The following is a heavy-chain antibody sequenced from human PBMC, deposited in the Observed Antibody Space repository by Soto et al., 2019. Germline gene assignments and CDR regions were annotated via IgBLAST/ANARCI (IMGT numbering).Heavy chain of an antibody. D-gene: IGHD3-22*01. J-gene: IGHJ3*02. V-gene: IGHV3-66*01. CDR2: IYSGGST. CDR1: GFTVSSNY. CDR3: ARASVAMMYRGAFDI. Sequence: EVQLVESGGGLVQPGGSLRLSCAASGFTVSSNYMSWVRQAPGKGLEWVSVIYSGGSTYYADSVKGRFTISRDKSKNTLYLQMNSLRAEDTAVYYCARASVAMMYRGAFDIWGQGTMVTVSS.